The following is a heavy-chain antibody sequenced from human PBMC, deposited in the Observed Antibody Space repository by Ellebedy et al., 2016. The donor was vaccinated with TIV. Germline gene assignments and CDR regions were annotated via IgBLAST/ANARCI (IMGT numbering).Heavy chain of an antibody. CDR3: VKAPTTTTWAPFDY. D-gene: IGHD1-26*01. Sequence: PGGSLRLSCSASGFTFSSYTMHWVRQAPGKGLEFVSALKSDGGISYYADSVQGRFTISRDNSKNTLFLQISSLRTDDTAVYYFVKAPTTTTWAPFDYWGQGTLVTVSS. V-gene: IGHV3-64D*06. CDR2: LKSDGGIS. J-gene: IGHJ4*02. CDR1: GFTFSSYT.